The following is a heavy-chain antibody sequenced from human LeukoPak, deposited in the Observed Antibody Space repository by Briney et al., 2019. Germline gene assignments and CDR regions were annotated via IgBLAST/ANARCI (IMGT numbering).Heavy chain of an antibody. V-gene: IGHV1-69*05. CDR3: ARARFTIFGVVTDPPDYYYYYMDV. CDR1: GGTFSSYA. D-gene: IGHD3-3*01. CDR2: IIPIFGTA. Sequence: ASVKVSFKASGGTFSSYAISWVRLAPGQGLELMGGIIPIFGTANYAQKFQGRVTITTDESTSTAYMELSSLRSEDTAVYYCARARFTIFGVVTDPPDYYYYYMDVWGKGTTVTVSS. J-gene: IGHJ6*03.